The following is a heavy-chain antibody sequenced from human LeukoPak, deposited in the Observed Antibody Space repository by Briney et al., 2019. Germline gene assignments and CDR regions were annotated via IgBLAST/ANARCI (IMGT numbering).Heavy chain of an antibody. D-gene: IGHD6-6*01. CDR2: ISSSSTYI. Sequence: GGSLRLSCAASGFTFNSYSMNWVRQAPGKGLEWVSSISSSSTYIYYADSVKGRFTISRDNAKNSLYLQMNSLRAEDTAVYYCARDFVRREPWADLDYWGQGTLVTVSS. V-gene: IGHV3-21*01. CDR3: ARDFVRREPWADLDY. J-gene: IGHJ4*02. CDR1: GFTFNSYS.